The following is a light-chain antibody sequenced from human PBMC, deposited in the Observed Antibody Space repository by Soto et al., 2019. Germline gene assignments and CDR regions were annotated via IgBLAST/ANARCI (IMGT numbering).Light chain of an antibody. V-gene: IGKV1-5*01. J-gene: IGKJ4*01. Sequence: DIQLTQSPSTLSASVGDRVTITCRASQTIRTWLAWYQQKPGKAPKLLIYAASTLQSGVPSRFSGSGSGTEFTLTISSLQPDDFATYYCQQYNHYSGLTFGGGTKVDIK. CDR1: QTIRTW. CDR3: QQYNHYSGLT. CDR2: AAS.